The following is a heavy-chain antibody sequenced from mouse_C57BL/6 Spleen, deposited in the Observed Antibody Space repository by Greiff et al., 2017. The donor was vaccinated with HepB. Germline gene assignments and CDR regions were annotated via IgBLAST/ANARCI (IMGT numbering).Heavy chain of an antibody. CDR1: GYSITSGYY. Sequence: ESGPGLVKPSQSLSLTCSVTGYSITSGYYWNWIRQFPGNKLEWMGYISYDGSNNYNPSLKNRISITLDTSKNQFFLKLNSVTTEDTATYYCARDRGSYYDYDEAYWGQGTLVTVSA. V-gene: IGHV3-6*01. D-gene: IGHD2-4*01. CDR2: ISYDGSN. CDR3: ARDRGSYYDYDEAY. J-gene: IGHJ3*01.